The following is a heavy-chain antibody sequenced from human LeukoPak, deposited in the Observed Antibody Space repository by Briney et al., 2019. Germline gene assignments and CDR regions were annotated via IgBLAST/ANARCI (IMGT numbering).Heavy chain of an antibody. CDR3: ARDGDFWSGRNWFDP. CDR2: IYYSGST. V-gene: IGHV4-59*01. J-gene: IGHJ5*02. Sequence: PSETLSLTCTVSGGSISSYYWSWIRQPPGKGPEWIGYIYYSGSTNYNPSLKSRVTISVDTSKNQFSLKLSSVTAADTAVYYCARDGDFWSGRNWFDPWGQGTLVTVSS. D-gene: IGHD3-3*01. CDR1: GGSISSYY.